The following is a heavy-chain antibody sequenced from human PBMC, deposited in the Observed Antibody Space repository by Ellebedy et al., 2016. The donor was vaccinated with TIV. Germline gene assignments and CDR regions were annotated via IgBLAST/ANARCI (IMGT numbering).Heavy chain of an antibody. CDR1: GYTFTGSY. CDR3: ARETPDSGSYSFDY. CDR2: ISTNSGGT. D-gene: IGHD1-26*01. Sequence: AASVKVSCKASGYTFTGSYIHWVRQAPGHGLEWMGWISTNSGGTHYAQKFQGRVIMTRDTSISTAYMELSSLRSDDAAVYYWARETPDSGSYSFDYWGQGTLATVSS. J-gene: IGHJ4*02. V-gene: IGHV1-2*02.